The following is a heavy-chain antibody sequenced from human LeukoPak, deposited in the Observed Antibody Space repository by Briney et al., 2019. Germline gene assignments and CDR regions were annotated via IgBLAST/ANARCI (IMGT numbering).Heavy chain of an antibody. D-gene: IGHD3-9*01. CDR3: ARTAGGRYFDWLLGFDY. CDR1: GFTFSSYA. CDR2: ISYDGSNK. J-gene: IGHJ4*02. V-gene: IGHV3-30*04. Sequence: GGSLRLSCAASGFTFSSYAMHWVRQAPGKGLEWVAVISYDGSNKYYADSVKGQFTISRDNSKNTLYLQMNSLRAEDTAVYYCARTAGGRYFDWLLGFDYWGQGTLVTVSS.